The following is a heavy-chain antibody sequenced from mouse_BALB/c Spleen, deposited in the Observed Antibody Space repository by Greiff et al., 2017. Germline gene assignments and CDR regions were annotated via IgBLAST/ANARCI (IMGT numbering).Heavy chain of an antibody. V-gene: IGHV1S22*01. CDR3: TRDYYGSGDY. CDR2: IYPGSGST. J-gene: IGHJ2*01. CDR1: GYTFTSYW. D-gene: IGHD1-1*01. Sequence: LQQPGSELVRPGASVKLSCKASGYTFTSYWMHWVKQRPGQGLEWIGNIYPGSGSTNYDEKFKSKATLTVDTSSSTAYMQLSSLTSEDSAVYFCTRDYYGSGDYWGQSTTLTVSS.